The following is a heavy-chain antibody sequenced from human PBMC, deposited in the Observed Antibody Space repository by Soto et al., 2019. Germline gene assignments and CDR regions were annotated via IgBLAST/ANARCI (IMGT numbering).Heavy chain of an antibody. J-gene: IGHJ6*02. Sequence: QVQLVESGGGLVKPGGSLRLSCAASGFTFSDYYMSWIRQAPGKGLEWVSYISSSGSTIYYADSVKGRFTISRDNAKNPLFRQINSLRAEDTAVYYWGRGIVVLPAAIPGLPPYQNYGMDFWGQGTTVTGSS. CDR1: GFTFSDYY. CDR3: GRGIVVLPAAIPGLPPYQNYGMDF. V-gene: IGHV3-11*01. D-gene: IGHD2-2*02. CDR2: ISSSGSTI.